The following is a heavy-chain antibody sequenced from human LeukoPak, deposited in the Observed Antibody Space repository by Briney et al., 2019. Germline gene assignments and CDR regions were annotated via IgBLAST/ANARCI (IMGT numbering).Heavy chain of an antibody. CDR3: AGSLSTVTNEIPGY. CDR1: GGSISSGGYY. Sequence: SETLSLTCTVSGGSISSGGYYWSWIRQPPGKGLEWIGYIYHSGSTYYNPSLKSRVTISVDRSKNQFSLKLSSVTAADTAVYYCAGSLSTVTNEIPGYWGQGTLVTVSS. J-gene: IGHJ4*02. CDR2: IYHSGST. V-gene: IGHV4-30-2*01. D-gene: IGHD4-17*01.